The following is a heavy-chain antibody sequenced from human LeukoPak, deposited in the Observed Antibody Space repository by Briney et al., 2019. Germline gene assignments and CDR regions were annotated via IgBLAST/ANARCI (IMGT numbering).Heavy chain of an antibody. V-gene: IGHV3-74*01. CDR3: ARDREMTTVTNYYYYGMDV. CDR2: VNLDGIST. Sequence: GGSLRLSCAASGFTFSNFWMHWVRQAPGKGLVWVSRVNLDGISTQYADFVKGRFTISRDSAKNTLYLQMNSLRAEDTAVYYCARDREMTTVTNYYYYGMDVWGQGTTVTVSS. CDR1: GFTFSNFW. J-gene: IGHJ6*02. D-gene: IGHD4-17*01.